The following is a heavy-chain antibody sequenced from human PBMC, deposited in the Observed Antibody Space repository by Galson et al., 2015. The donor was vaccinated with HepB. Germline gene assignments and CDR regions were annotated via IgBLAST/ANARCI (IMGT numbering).Heavy chain of an antibody. CDR3: AKDAVYYDTHPDAFDI. Sequence: SLRLSCAASGFTFSNAWMSWVRQAPRRGLEWVGRIKSKTDGGTTDYAAPVKGRFTISRDDSKNTLYLQMNSLRAEDTAVYYCAKDAVYYDTHPDAFDIWGQGTMVTVSS. CDR1: GFTFSNAW. D-gene: IGHD3-22*01. J-gene: IGHJ3*02. V-gene: IGHV3-15*01. CDR2: IKSKTDGGTT.